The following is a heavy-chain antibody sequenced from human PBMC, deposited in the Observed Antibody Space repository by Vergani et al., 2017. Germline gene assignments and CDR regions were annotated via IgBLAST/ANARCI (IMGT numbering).Heavy chain of an antibody. Sequence: QLQLQQSGPGLVKPSETLFLTCTVSADSISSGSYYWGWIRQPPGKSLEWIGSIYYSGLTYYNPSLTGRAAISVDTSKNQFSLKVTSVPATDTAVYFCARQRPGSGWSPGDFDDWGQGILVTVSS. V-gene: IGHV4-39*01. CDR3: ARQRPGSGWSPGDFDD. D-gene: IGHD6-19*01. J-gene: IGHJ4*02. CDR1: ADSISSGSYY. CDR2: IYYSGLT.